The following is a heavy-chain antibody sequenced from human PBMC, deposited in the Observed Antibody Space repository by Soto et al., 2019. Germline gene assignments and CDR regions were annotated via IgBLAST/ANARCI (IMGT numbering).Heavy chain of an antibody. CDR2: FDPEDGET. J-gene: IGHJ4*02. V-gene: IGHV1-24*01. CDR3: ATEVATGWYFDY. D-gene: IGHD5-12*01. Sequence: GASLKVSCKVSGYTLTELSMHWVRQAPGKGLEWMGGFDPEDGETIYAQKFQGRVTMTEDTSTDTAYMELSSLRSEDTAVYYCATEVATGWYFDYWGQGTLVTVSS. CDR1: GYTLTELS.